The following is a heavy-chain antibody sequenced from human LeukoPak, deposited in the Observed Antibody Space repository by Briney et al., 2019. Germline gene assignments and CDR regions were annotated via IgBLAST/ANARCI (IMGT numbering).Heavy chain of an antibody. CDR1: GGSISSSSYY. J-gene: IGHJ4*02. CDR3: ARHFDYGDYPAPFDY. CDR2: SYYSGST. D-gene: IGHD4-17*01. Sequence: PSETLSLTCTVSGGSISSSSYYWGWIRQPPGKGLEWIGSSYYSGSTLYNPSLKSRVTISVDTSKNQFSLKLSSVTAADTAVYSCARHFDYGDYPAPFDYWGQGTLVTVSS. V-gene: IGHV4-39*01.